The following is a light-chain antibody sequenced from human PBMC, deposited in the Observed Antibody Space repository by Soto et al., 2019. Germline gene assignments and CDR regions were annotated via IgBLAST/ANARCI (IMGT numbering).Light chain of an antibody. CDR2: ATS. CDR1: QSVSSNY. CDR3: QQYGNSPRYS. V-gene: IGKV3-20*01. J-gene: IGKJ2*03. Sequence: EIVLTQSPGTLSLSLGERATLSCRASQSVSSNYLAWYQQKPGQAPRLLIYATSSRVTGIPDRFSGSGSGTDFTLTISRLEPEDFAVYYSQQYGNSPRYSFGQGTQLEIK.